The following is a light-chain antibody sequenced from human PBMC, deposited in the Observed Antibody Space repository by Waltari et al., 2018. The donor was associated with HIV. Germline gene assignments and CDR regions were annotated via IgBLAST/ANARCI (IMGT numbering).Light chain of an antibody. V-gene: IGLV1-47*01. Sequence: QSVLTQPPSASGTPGQRVTIPCSGSSSNIGNNYAYWYHQAPGTAPKLLIHRNDQRPSGVPDRFSGSKSGTSAALAISGLRSDDEGDYYCATWDGSLSGRVFGGGTKLTVL. J-gene: IGLJ3*02. CDR3: ATWDGSLSGRV. CDR2: RND. CDR1: SSNIGNNY.